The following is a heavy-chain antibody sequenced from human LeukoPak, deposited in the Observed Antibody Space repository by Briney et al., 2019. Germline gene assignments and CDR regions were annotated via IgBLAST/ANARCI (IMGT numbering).Heavy chain of an antibody. J-gene: IGHJ4*02. D-gene: IGHD1-1*01. V-gene: IGHV3-33*01. Sequence: GGSLRLSCAVSGFIFSDYGFHWVRQAPGKGLEWVAVTRFDGSIKQYADSVKGRFTISRDDSKDTLYLQMNFLKSEDTAVYYCARWGGTRQYYFDYWGQGTLVTVSS. CDR3: ARWGGTRQYYFDY. CDR1: GFIFSDYG. CDR2: TRFDGSIK.